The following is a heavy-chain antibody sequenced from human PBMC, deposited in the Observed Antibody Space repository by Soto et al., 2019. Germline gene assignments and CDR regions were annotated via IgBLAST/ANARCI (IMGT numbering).Heavy chain of an antibody. J-gene: IGHJ4*02. CDR1: GFSFSSAW. Sequence: EAQLVESGGGLVKPGGSLRLSCAASGFSFSSAWMIWVRQAPGKGLEWVGRIKSKVHGETTDYAAPVKGRFTISREDSKNTVFLQMNSLETEDTAVYYCTTGVDGYNPFDYWGQGTLVTVSS. V-gene: IGHV3-15*07. D-gene: IGHD5-12*01. CDR3: TTGVDGYNPFDY. CDR2: IKSKVHGETT.